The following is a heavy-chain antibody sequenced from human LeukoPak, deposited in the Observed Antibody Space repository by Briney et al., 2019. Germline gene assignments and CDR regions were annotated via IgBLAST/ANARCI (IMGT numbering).Heavy chain of an antibody. CDR1: GGTFSSYP. Sequence: ASVKVSCKASGGTFSSYPISWVRQAPGQGLAWMGGIIPMFGTTNYALKFQGRVTITADESTSTAYMELSSLESEDTAVYYCARDGGAYYYDSSGYFTYWYFDLWGRGTLVTVSS. CDR2: IIPMFGTT. J-gene: IGHJ2*01. D-gene: IGHD3-22*01. V-gene: IGHV1-69*13. CDR3: ARDGGAYYYDSSGYFTYWYFDL.